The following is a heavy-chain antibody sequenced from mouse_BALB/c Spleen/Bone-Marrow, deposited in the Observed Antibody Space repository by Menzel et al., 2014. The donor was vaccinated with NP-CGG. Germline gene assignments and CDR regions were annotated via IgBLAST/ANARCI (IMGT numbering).Heavy chain of an antibody. J-gene: IGHJ4*01. V-gene: IGHV1-4*01. CDR1: GYTFTRYT. CDR2: IIPSSGYT. Sequence: VHLVESGAELARPGASVKMSCQASGYTFTRYTMHWEKQRPGQGLEWIGYIIPSSGYTNYNQKFKDKATLTADKSSSTAYMQLSSLTSEDSEVYYCTIRYYAMDYWGQGTSVTVPS. CDR3: TIRYYAMDY. D-gene: IGHD1-1*01.